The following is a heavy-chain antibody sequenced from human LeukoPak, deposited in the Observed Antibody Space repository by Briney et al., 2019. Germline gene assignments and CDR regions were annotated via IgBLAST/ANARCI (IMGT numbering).Heavy chain of an antibody. V-gene: IGHV3-30*04. CDR3: ARARSSYGYGDAFDI. CDR2: LSYDGINK. D-gene: IGHD5-18*01. CDR1: GFTFSSYS. Sequence: GGSLRLSCAASGFTFSSYSLHWVRQAPGKGLEWVARLSYDGINKYYADSVKGRFTISRDNSKNTLYLQMNSLRAEDTAVYYCARARSSYGYGDAFDIWGQGTMVTVSS. J-gene: IGHJ3*02.